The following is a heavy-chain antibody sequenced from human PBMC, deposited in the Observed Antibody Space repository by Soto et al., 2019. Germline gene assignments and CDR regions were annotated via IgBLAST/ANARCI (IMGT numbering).Heavy chain of an antibody. D-gene: IGHD2-2*01. V-gene: IGHV5-51*01. CDR2: IYPGDSDT. J-gene: IGHJ4*02. CDR1: GYSFTSYW. Sequence: PGESLKISCKGSGYSFTSYWIGWVSQMPGKGLEWMGIIYPGDSDTRYSPSFQGQVTISADKSISTAYLQWSSLKASDTAMYYCARQREDIVVVPSDFDYWGQGTLVTVSS. CDR3: ARQREDIVVVPSDFDY.